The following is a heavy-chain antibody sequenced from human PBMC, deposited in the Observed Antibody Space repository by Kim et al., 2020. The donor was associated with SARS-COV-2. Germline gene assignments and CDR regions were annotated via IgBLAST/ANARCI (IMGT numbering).Heavy chain of an antibody. CDR3: ARRWDGYNYGKLFDY. V-gene: IGHV3-21*01. CDR1: GFTFSSYS. Sequence: GGSLRLSCAASGFTFSSYSMNWVRQAPGKGLEWVSAISSSSSYIYYADSVKGRFTISRDNAKNSLYLQMNSLRAEDTAVYYCARRWDGYNYGKLFDYWGQGTLVTVSS. CDR2: ISSSSSYI. D-gene: IGHD5-12*01. J-gene: IGHJ4*02.